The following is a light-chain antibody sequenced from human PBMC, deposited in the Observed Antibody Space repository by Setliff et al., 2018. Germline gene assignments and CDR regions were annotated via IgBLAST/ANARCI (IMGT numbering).Light chain of an antibody. Sequence: GQRVTISCSGSSSNIGSHSVSWYQQLPGTAPKLLIYKNSQRSSGVPDRFSGSKSGTSASLAISGLQSEDEADYHCATWDDSLNGYVFARGTKV. V-gene: IGLV1-44*01. CDR1: SSNIGSHS. CDR2: KNS. CDR3: ATWDDSLNGYV. J-gene: IGLJ1*01.